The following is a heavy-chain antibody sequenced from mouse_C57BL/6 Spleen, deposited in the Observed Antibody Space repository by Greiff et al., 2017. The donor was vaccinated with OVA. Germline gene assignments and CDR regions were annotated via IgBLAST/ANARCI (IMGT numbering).Heavy chain of an antibody. D-gene: IGHD2-4*01. V-gene: IGHV6-3*01. CDR2: IRLKSDNYAT. CDR3: TDDYDGAWFAY. J-gene: IGHJ3*01. Sequence: EVQRVESGGGLVQPGGSMKLSCVASGFTFSNYWMNWVRQSPEKGLEWVAQIRLKSDNYATHYAESVKGRFTISRDDSKSSVYLQMNNLRAEDTGIYYCTDDYDGAWFAYWGQGTLVTVSA. CDR1: GFTFSNYW.